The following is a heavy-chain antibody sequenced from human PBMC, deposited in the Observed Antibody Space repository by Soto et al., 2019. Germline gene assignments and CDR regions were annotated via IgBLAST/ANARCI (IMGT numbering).Heavy chain of an antibody. V-gene: IGHV3-33*01. CDR1: GVTFSSYC. CDR2: IWYDGSNK. D-gene: IGHD2-2*01. Sequence: GGSLRLSCAASGVTFSSYCMHWVRQAPGKGLEWVAVIWYDGSNKYYADSVKGRFTISRDNSKNTLYLQMNSLRAEDTAVYYCARSLWCSSTSCYDGFDYWGQGTEVTVSS. CDR3: ARSLWCSSTSCYDGFDY. J-gene: IGHJ4*02.